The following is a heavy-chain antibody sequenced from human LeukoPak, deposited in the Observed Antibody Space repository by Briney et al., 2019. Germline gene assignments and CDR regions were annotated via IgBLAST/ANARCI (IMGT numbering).Heavy chain of an antibody. CDR3: ARGADCSGSSCYQNWFDP. V-gene: IGHV1-69*04. Sequence: AASVKVFCKASRGTFSSCAISWVRQARGQGLELMGRIIPILGIANFAQMFQGRVTITADKSTRTAYMELSSMRSEDTAVYYCARGADCSGSSCYQNWFDPWGQGTLVTVSS. CDR1: RGTFSSCA. D-gene: IGHD2-15*01. CDR2: IIPILGIA. J-gene: IGHJ5*02.